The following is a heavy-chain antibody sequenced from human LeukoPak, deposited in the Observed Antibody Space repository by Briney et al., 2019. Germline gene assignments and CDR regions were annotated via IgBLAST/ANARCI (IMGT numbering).Heavy chain of an antibody. D-gene: IGHD5-18*01. CDR1: GFTFSSYW. V-gene: IGHV3-74*01. Sequence: QAGGSLRLSCAASGFTFSSYWMHWVRQAPGKRLVWVSRINSDGSSTSYADSVKGRFTISRDNAKNTLYLQMNSLRAEDTAVYYCARESGYSYGYFYYWGQGTLVTVSS. J-gene: IGHJ4*02. CDR2: INSDGSST. CDR3: ARESGYSYGYFYY.